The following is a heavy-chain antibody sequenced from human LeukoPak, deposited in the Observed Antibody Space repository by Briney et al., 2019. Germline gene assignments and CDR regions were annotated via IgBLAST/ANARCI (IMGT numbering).Heavy chain of an antibody. Sequence: GESLKISCAASGFTFSSYAMSWVRQAPGKGLEWVSSITISGATTYYADSVKGRLTISRDNSKTTLYLQMNSLRAEDTAVYYCATYGSGSYYRKAFDYWGQGTLVTVSS. J-gene: IGHJ4*02. CDR1: GFTFSSYA. CDR2: ITISGATT. CDR3: ATYGSGSYYRKAFDY. D-gene: IGHD3-10*01. V-gene: IGHV3-23*01.